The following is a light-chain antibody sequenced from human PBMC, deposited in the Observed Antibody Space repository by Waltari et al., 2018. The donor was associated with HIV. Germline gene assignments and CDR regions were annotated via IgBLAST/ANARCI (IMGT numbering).Light chain of an antibody. J-gene: IGKJ1*01. V-gene: IGKV3-15*01. CDR3: QQYSNVPRT. Sequence: IVMTQSPATLSVSPGQRATFSCRASQSVSSNLAWYQQKHGQAPRLLIYGATTRTTGTPARFSGRGSGTEFTLTISSLQSEDFAVYYCQQYSNVPRTFGQGTKVEIK. CDR2: GAT. CDR1: QSVSSN.